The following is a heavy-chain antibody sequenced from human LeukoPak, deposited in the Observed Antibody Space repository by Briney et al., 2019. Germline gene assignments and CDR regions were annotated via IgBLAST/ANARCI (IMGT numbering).Heavy chain of an antibody. D-gene: IGHD6-13*01. J-gene: IGHJ4*02. Sequence: GGSLRLSCAASGFTFDDYAMHWVRQAPGKGLEWVSGISWNSGSIGYADSVKGRFTISRDNAKNSLYLQMNSLRAEDTALYYCAKDSEVNRAAAGTSFDYWGQGTLVTVSS. CDR3: AKDSEVNRAAAGTSFDY. V-gene: IGHV3-9*01. CDR2: ISWNSGSI. CDR1: GFTFDDYA.